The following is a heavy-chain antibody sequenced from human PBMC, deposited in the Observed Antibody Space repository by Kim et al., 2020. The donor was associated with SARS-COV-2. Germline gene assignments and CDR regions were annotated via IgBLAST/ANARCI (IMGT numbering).Heavy chain of an antibody. D-gene: IGHD5-18*01. CDR1: GFTFENYA. CDR2: ISYDGRNK. V-gene: IGHV3-30*04. Sequence: GGSLRLSCAASGFTFENYAMHWVRQAPGKGLEWVAVISYDGRNKYYADSVKGRFTVSRDRSKKTLFLQMNSLRSDDTAVYYCARDLAAVVWSGAVDYWGQGTLLTVSS. J-gene: IGHJ4*02. CDR3: ARDLAAVVWSGAVDY.